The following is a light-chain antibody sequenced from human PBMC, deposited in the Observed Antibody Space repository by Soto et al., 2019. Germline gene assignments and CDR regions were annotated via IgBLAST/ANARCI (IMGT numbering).Light chain of an antibody. CDR2: LGS. V-gene: IGKV2-28*01. J-gene: IGKJ1*01. CDR1: QSLLYNNTYNY. Sequence: EIVMTQSPLTLPLTPGEPASISCRSSQSLLYNNTYNYLDWYLQKPGQSPQLLIYLGSNRASGVPDRFSGSGSGTDFTLKISRVEAEDVGVYYCMQPLQSWTFGQGTKVDIK. CDR3: MQPLQSWT.